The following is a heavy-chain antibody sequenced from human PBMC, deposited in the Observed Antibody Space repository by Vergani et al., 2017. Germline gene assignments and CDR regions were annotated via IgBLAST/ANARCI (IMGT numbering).Heavy chain of an antibody. D-gene: IGHD1-26*01. Sequence: EEQLLQSGGHLVQPGGSLRPSCAASGFTFSAHAMTWVRQGPGRGLAWVSAIRGSGGSTDYADSVKDRFTISRDNGKNRLFLQMNNGRAEDAAVYYCARDRFSGDLLGLVSYMDLWGKGTTVTVSS. CDR2: IRGSGGST. V-gene: IGHV3-23*01. CDR3: ARDRFSGDLLGLVSYMDL. J-gene: IGHJ6*03. CDR1: GFTFSAHA.